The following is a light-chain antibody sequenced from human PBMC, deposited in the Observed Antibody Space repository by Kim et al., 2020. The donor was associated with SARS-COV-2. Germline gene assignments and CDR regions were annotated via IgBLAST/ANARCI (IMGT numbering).Light chain of an antibody. CDR3: ASWDASLSGLV. Sequence: GQGGTISCSGSSANIESDYAYWYRHLPGEAPKVLIYRNTQRPSGVPDRFSGSKSDTSASLAISGLRSEDEGDYYCASWDASLSGLVFGGGTQLTVL. CDR2: RNT. J-gene: IGLJ2*01. CDR1: SANIESDY. V-gene: IGLV1-47*01.